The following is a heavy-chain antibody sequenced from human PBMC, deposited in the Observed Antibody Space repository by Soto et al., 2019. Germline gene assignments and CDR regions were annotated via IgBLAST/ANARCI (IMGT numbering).Heavy chain of an antibody. Sequence: GGSLRLSCAASGFTFSSYAMSWVRQAPGKGLEWVSAISGSGGSTYYADSVKGRFTISRDNSKNTLYLQMNSLRAEDTAVYYCAKIGYYYYYYGMDVWGQGTTVTVSS. J-gene: IGHJ6*02. CDR3: AKIGYYYYYYGMDV. CDR1: GFTFSSYA. D-gene: IGHD3-10*01. CDR2: ISGSGGST. V-gene: IGHV3-23*01.